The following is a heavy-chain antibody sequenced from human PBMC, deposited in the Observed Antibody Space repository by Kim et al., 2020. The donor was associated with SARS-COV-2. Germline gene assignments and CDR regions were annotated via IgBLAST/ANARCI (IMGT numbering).Heavy chain of an antibody. Sequence: SQTLSLTCAISGDSVSSNSAAWNWIRQSPSRGLEWLGRTYYRSEWEHDYALAVQSRITINPDTSKNQFSLQLNSVTPEDTAVYYCARGRIGSIDYWGPGTLVTVSS. CDR1: GDSVSSNSAA. D-gene: IGHD3-10*01. CDR2: TYYRSEWEH. CDR3: ARGRIGSIDY. V-gene: IGHV6-1*01. J-gene: IGHJ4*02.